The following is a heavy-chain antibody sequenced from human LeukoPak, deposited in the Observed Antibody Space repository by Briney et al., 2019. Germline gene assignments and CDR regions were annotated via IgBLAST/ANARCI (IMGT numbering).Heavy chain of an antibody. CDR3: ARGKSKFDY. CDR1: GGSISSYY. CDR2: IYYSGST. Sequence: SETLSLTCTVSGGSISSYYWSWIRQPPGKGLEWIGYIYYSGSTDYNPSLKSRVTISVDTSKNQFSLKLSSVTAADTAVYYCARGKSKFDYWDQGTLVTVSS. J-gene: IGHJ4*02. V-gene: IGHV4-30-4*01.